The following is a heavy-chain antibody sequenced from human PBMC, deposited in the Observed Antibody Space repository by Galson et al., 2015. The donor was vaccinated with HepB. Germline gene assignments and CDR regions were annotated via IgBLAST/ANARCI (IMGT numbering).Heavy chain of an antibody. Sequence: SLRLSCAASGFTFSSYAMHWVRQAPGKGLEYVSAISSNGGSTYYADSVKGRFTISRDNSKNTLYLQMSSLRAEDTAVYYCVKAIAVAGTSDYWGQGTLVTVSS. D-gene: IGHD6-19*01. CDR1: GFTFSSYA. J-gene: IGHJ4*02. V-gene: IGHV3-64D*06. CDR2: ISSNGGST. CDR3: VKAIAVAGTSDY.